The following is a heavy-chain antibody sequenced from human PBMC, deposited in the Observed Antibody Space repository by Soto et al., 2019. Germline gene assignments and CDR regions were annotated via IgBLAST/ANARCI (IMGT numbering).Heavy chain of an antibody. J-gene: IGHJ4*03. Sequence: PGWSLRLFCAVSGYSFNNYGMHGLGQAPGMGLEWVAVISYDGSNKYYADSVKGRFTISRDNSKNTLYLQMNSLRAEATAVYYGAKAPISSALINHCDFGLDSWGQQTKVTVSS. CDR2: ISYDGSNK. D-gene: IGHD3-16*01. V-gene: IGHV3-30*18. CDR3: AKAPISSALINHCDFGLDS. CDR1: GYSFNNYG.